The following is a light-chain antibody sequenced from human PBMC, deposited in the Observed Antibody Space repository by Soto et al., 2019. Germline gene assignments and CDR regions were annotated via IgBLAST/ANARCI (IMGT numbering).Light chain of an antibody. CDR2: DVS. CDR3: SSYTSSSTPRV. CDR1: SSDVGGYND. Sequence: SALTQPASVSGSPGQSITISCTGTSSDVGGYNDVSWYQQHPGKAPKLMIYDVSNRPSGVSNRFSGSKSGNTASLTISGLQAEDEADYYCSSYTSSSTPRVFGTGTKVTVL. V-gene: IGLV2-14*03. J-gene: IGLJ1*01.